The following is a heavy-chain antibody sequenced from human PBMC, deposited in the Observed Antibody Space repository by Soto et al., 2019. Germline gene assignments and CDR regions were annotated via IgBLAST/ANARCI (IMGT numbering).Heavy chain of an antibody. CDR3: ASVLAYCGGDCSSDAFDI. CDR1: GGTFSSYA. CDR2: IIPIFGTA. Sequence: QVQLVQSGAEVKKPGSSVKVSCKASGGTFSSYAISWVRQAPGQGLEWMGGIIPIFGTANYAQKFQGRGTITADKSPSTAYMELSSLRSEDTAVYYCASVLAYCGGDCSSDAFDIWGQGTMVTVSS. J-gene: IGHJ3*02. D-gene: IGHD2-21*02. V-gene: IGHV1-69*06.